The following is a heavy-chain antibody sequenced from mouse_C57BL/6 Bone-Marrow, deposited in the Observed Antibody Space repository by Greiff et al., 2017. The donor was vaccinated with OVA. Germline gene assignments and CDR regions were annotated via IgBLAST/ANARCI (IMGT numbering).Heavy chain of an antibody. CDR1: GYTLTSYG. CDR2: IYPRSGNT. V-gene: IGHV1-81*01. J-gene: IGHJ1*03. D-gene: IGHD4-1*01. Sequence: VKLQQSGAELARPGASVKLSCKASGYTLTSYGLSWVKQRTGQGLEWIGEIYPRSGNTYYNEKFKGKATLTADKSSSTAYMERRSLTSEDSAVYFCALTQYFDVWGTGTTVTVSS. CDR3: ALTQYFDV.